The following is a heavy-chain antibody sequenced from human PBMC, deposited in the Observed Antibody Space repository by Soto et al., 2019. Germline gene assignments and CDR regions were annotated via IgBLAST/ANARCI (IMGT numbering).Heavy chain of an antibody. J-gene: IGHJ6*01. CDR1: GFSISNYW. D-gene: IGHD3-10*01. V-gene: IGHV3-7*05. CDR3: ANTVV. CDR2: IKEDGGEQ. Sequence: EEQVVESGGGLVRPGGSLRLSCAASGFSISNYWMSWVRKAPGKGLKWVANIKEDGGEQNNVDSLKVRFTISRENAKNSLYLQMNSLRADDTSVYYCANTVVRGLGTTVTVSS.